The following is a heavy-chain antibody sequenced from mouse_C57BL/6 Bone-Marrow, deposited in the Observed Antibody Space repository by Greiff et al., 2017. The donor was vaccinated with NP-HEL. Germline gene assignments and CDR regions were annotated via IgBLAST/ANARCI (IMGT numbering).Heavy chain of an antibody. CDR1: GFTFSDYG. J-gene: IGHJ2*01. V-gene: IGHV5-17*01. CDR2: ISSGSSTI. CDR3: ARGFTTVVADY. D-gene: IGHD1-1*01. Sequence: EVQVVESGGGLVKPGGSLKLSCAASGFTFSDYGMHWVRQAPEKGLEWVAYISSGSSTIYYADTVKGRFTISRDNAKNTLFLHMTSLRSEDTAMYYCARGFTTVVADYWGQGTTLTVSS.